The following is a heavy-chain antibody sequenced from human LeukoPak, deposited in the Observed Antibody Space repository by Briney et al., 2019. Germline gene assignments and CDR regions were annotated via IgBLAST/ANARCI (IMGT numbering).Heavy chain of an antibody. J-gene: IGHJ6*02. V-gene: IGHV3-74*01. D-gene: IGHD2-21*02. CDR1: GFTFSSYW. Sequence: PGGSLRLSCAASGFTFSSYWMHWVRQAPGKGLVWVSRINSDGSSKSYADSVKGRFTISRDNAKNTLYLQMNSLRAEDTAVYYCARFGGGDWLYNYGMDVWGQGTTVTVSS. CDR3: ARFGGGDWLYNYGMDV. CDR2: INSDGSSK.